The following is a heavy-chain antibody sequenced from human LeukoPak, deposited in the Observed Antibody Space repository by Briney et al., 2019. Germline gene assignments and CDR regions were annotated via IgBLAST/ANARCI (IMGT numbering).Heavy chain of an antibody. CDR3: ARFVAGWEGDFDY. V-gene: IGHV3-66*01. D-gene: IGHD1-26*01. J-gene: IGHJ4*02. CDR2: MYSGGST. Sequence: GSLRLSCAVSEFTVSGNYMTWVRQAPGKGLEWVSVMYSGGSTHYADSVKGRFTISRDNSKNTLYLQMNSLRAEDTAVYYCARFVAGWEGDFDYWGQGTLVTVSS. CDR1: EFTVSGNY.